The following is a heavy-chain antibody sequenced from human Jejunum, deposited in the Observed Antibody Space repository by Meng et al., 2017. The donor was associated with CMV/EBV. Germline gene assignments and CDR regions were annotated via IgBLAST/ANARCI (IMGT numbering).Heavy chain of an antibody. J-gene: IGHJ4*02. CDR2: FYSSDTY. Sequence: HVPMQESGPGLVKPSETLSLTCTVSGGSINNYYWSWIRQSAGKGLEWIGRFYSSDTYNYHPSLNSRVTMSLDTSKKQFSLILSSVTAADTARYYCARGPGASTREGFDHWGLGTLVTVSS. CDR1: GGSINNYY. CDR3: ARGPGASTREGFDH. V-gene: IGHV4-4*07. D-gene: IGHD1-26*01.